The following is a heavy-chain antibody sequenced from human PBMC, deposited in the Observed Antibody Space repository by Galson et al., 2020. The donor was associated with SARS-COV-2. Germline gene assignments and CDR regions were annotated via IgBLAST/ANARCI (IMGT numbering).Heavy chain of an antibody. CDR3: ARLPAGGITSVRGVYYYYGMYV. CDR2: IIPIFGTA. Sequence: SVKVSCKASGGTFSSYAISWVRQAPGQGLEWMGGIIPIFGTANYAQKFQGRVTITADESTSTAYMELSSLRSEDTAVYYCARLPAGGITSVRGVYYYYGMYVWCQGTTVTVSS. J-gene: IGHJ6*02. V-gene: IGHV1-69*13. CDR1: GGTFSSYA. D-gene: IGHD3-10*01.